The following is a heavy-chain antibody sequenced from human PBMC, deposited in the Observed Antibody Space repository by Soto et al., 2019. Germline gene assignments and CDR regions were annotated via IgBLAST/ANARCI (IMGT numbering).Heavy chain of an antibody. J-gene: IGHJ2*01. CDR1: GGSFSGYY. D-gene: IGHD2-15*01. CDR3: ARAPVVVVAAGDWYFDL. Sequence: SETLSLTCAVYGGSFSGYYWSWIRQPPGKGLEWIGEINHSGSTNYNPSLKSRVTISVDTSKNQFSLKLSSVTAADTAVYYCARAPVVVVAAGDWYFDLWGRGTLVTVSS. V-gene: IGHV4-34*01. CDR2: INHSGST.